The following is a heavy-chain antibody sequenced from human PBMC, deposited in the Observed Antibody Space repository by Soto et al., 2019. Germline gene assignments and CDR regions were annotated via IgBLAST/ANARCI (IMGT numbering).Heavy chain of an antibody. V-gene: IGHV3-23*01. Sequence: GGFLRYSCSASGFTFTIYAISWVRQAPGKGLEWVSAISGSGGSTYYADSVKGRFTISRDNSKNTLYLQMNSLRAEDTAVYYCAKDYSNYVPPFDYWGQGTLVNVSS. D-gene: IGHD4-4*01. CDR1: GFTFTIYA. J-gene: IGHJ4*02. CDR3: AKDYSNYVPPFDY. CDR2: ISGSGGST.